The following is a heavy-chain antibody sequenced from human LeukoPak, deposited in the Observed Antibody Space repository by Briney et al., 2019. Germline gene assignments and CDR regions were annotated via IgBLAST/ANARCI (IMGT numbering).Heavy chain of an antibody. CDR3: AKDVGSSITARRAFDY. V-gene: IGHV3-23*01. CDR1: GFTFSSNA. D-gene: IGHD6-6*01. CDR2: ISGSGAST. J-gene: IGHJ4*02. Sequence: GGSLRLSCAASGFTFSSNAMSWVRQAPGKGLEWVSSISGSGASTYYADSVKGRFTIYRDNSKNTLYLQMNSLRAEDTAIYYWAKDVGSSITARRAFDYWGQGSLVTVSS.